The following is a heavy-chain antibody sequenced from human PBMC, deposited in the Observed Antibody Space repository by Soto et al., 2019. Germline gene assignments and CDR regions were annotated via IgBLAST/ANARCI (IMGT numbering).Heavy chain of an antibody. CDR3: AREEAYDYVWGSYRPTSPLGY. D-gene: IGHD3-16*02. CDR1: GYTFTSYG. V-gene: IGHV1-18*01. CDR2: ISAYNGNT. J-gene: IGHJ4*02. Sequence: GASVKVSCKASGYTFTSYGISWVRQAPGQGLEWMGWISAYNGNTNYAQKLQGRVTMTTDTSTSTAYMELRSLRSDDTAVYYCAREEAYDYVWGSYRPTSPLGYWGQGTLVTVSS.